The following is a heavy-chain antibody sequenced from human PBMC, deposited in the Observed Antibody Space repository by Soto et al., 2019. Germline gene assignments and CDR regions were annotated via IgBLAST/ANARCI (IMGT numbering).Heavy chain of an antibody. CDR3: AKDSYSGYYYYYMDV. J-gene: IGHJ6*03. CDR2: ISYDGSNK. Sequence: QVQLVESGGGVVQPGRPLRLSCAASGFTFNSYGIHWVRQAPGKGLEWVAVISYDGSNKYYGDSVKGRFTISGDNSKNTLYLQMNSLRVEDTALYYCAKDSYSGYYYYYMDVWGKGTTVTVSS. D-gene: IGHD1-26*01. CDR1: GFTFNSYG. V-gene: IGHV3-30*18.